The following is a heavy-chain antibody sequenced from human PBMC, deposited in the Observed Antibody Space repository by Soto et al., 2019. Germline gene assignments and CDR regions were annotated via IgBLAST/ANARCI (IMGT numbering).Heavy chain of an antibody. CDR3: ARPGYYDSSGYKRGNAFDI. CDR1: GYTFTSYG. V-gene: IGHV1-18*01. CDR2: ISAYNGNT. D-gene: IGHD3-22*01. Sequence: QVQLVQSGAEVKKPGASVKVSCKASGYTFTSYGIIWVRQAPGQGLEWMGWISAYNGNTNYAQKLQGRVTMTTDTSTSTAYMELRSLRSDETAVYYCARPGYYDSSGYKRGNAFDIWGQGTIVTVSS. J-gene: IGHJ3*02.